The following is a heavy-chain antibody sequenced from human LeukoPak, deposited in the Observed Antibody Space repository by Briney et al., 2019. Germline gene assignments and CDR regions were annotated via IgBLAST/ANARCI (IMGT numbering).Heavy chain of an antibody. V-gene: IGHV6-1*01. D-gene: IGHD1-26*01. CDR2: TYYRSKWYN. CDR3: ARGKWELLSHYWCFDL. J-gene: IGHJ2*01. CDR1: GDSVSSNSAA. Sequence: SQTLSLTCAIYGDSVSSNSAAWNWIRQSPSRGLEWLGRTYYRSKWYNDYAVSVKSRITINPDTSKNQFSLQLNSVTPEDTAVYYCARGKWELLSHYWCFDLWGRGTLVTVSS.